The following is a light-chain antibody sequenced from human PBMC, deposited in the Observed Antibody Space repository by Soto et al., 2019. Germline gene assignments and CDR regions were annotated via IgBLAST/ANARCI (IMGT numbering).Light chain of an antibody. CDR2: EVS. J-gene: IGKJ5*01. CDR1: QSLLHITGETF. CDR3: MQRTQLPPT. Sequence: DVVMTQTPLSLSVAPGQPASISCKSSQSLLHITGETFLFWYLQKPGQSPQLLIYEVSTRVSGVPDRFSGSGSGTDFTLEISRVETDDVGIYSCMQRTQLPPTFGQGTRLGIE. V-gene: IGKV2-29*03.